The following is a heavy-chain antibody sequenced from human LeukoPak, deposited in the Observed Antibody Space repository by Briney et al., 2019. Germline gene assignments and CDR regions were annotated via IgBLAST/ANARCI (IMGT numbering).Heavy chain of an antibody. CDR1: GASITSSNYY. J-gene: IGHJ3*01. Sequence: PSETLSLTCTVSGASITSSNYYWTWLRLPPGKGLEFIGTIYFDGRSYYNPSLKRRVTISIDTSKKQFSLKMNSVTAADTAVYYCARWVVSGIRGAFDVWGQGTMVPVS. CDR2: IYFDGRS. V-gene: IGHV4-39*07. CDR3: ARWVVSGIRGAFDV. D-gene: IGHD2-21*01.